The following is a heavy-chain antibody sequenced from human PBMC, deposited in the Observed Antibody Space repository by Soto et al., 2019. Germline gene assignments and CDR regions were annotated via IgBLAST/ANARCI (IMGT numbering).Heavy chain of an antibody. CDR1: GFTFSSYA. D-gene: IGHD3-22*01. Sequence: EVQLLESGGGLVQPGGSLRLSCAASGFTFSSYAMSWVRQAPGKGLEWVSAISGSGGSTYYADSVKGRFTISRNNSKNRLYLQMNSLRDEDTARYYCAKDDDSSGRRGYFQHWGQGTLVTVSS. J-gene: IGHJ1*01. V-gene: IGHV3-23*01. CDR3: AKDDDSSGRRGYFQH. CDR2: ISGSGGST.